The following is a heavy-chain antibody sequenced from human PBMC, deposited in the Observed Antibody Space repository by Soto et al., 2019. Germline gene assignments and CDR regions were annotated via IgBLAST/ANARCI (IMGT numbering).Heavy chain of an antibody. CDR2: IYYSGST. CDR3: ARHLTRGQIIDY. Sequence: SETLSLTCTVSGGSISSSSYYWGWIRQPPGKGLEWIGSIYYSGSTYYNPSLKSRVTISVDTSKNQFSLKLSSVTAADTAVYYCARHLTRGQIIDYWGQGTLVTVSS. J-gene: IGHJ4*02. V-gene: IGHV4-39*01. CDR1: GGSISSSSYY.